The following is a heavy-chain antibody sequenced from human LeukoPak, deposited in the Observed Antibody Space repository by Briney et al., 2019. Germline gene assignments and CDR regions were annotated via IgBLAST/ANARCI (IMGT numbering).Heavy chain of an antibody. V-gene: IGHV4-34*01. CDR2: INHSGST. D-gene: IGHD2-21*02. CDR1: GGSFSGYY. Sequence: PSETLSLTCAVYGGSFSGYYWSWIRQPPGKGLEWIGEINHSGSTNYNPSLKSRATISVDTSKNQFSLKLSSVTAADTAVYYCASRKPLLAYCGGDCFSPPDYWGQGTLVTVSS. CDR3: ASRKPLLAYCGGDCFSPPDY. J-gene: IGHJ4*02.